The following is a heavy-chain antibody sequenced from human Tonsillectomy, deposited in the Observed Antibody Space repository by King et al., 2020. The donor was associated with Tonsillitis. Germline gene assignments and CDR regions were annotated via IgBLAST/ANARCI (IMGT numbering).Heavy chain of an antibody. V-gene: IGHV3-23*03. CDR3: AKSKAAPTPWGFDY. CDR2: IYSGGSSK. CDR1: GFTFSSYA. Sequence: VQLVESGGGLVQPGGSLRLSCAASGFTFSSYAMTWVRQAPGKGLEWVSVIYSGGSSKRYADSVKGRFTISRDISKNTLYLQMNSLRADDTAVYYCAKSKAAPTPWGFDYWGQGPLVTVSS. D-gene: IGHD2-15*01. J-gene: IGHJ4*02.